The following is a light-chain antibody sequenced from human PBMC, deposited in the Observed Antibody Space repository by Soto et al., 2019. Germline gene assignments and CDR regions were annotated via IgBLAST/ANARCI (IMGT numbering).Light chain of an antibody. CDR2: DAS. Sequence: DLQMTQSPSSLSASVGDRVTITCQASQDIGNYLNWYQQRPGKAPKLLILDASSLDTGVPSRFSGSGSGTDFTFTISSLQSEDIATYYCQQYYNVPITFGQGTRLDIK. V-gene: IGKV1-33*01. CDR1: QDIGNY. J-gene: IGKJ5*01. CDR3: QQYYNVPIT.